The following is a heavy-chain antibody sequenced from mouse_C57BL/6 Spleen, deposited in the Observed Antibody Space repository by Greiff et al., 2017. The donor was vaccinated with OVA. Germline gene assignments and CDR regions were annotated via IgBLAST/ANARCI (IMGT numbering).Heavy chain of an antibody. J-gene: IGHJ4*01. CDR3: AKTGTGARYAMDY. CDR2: IWRGGST. Sequence: QVQLQQSGPGLVQPSQSLSITCTVSGFSFTSYGVHWVRQSPGKGLEWLGVIWRGGSTDYNAAFMSRLSITKDNSKSQVFFKMNSLQADDTAIYYCAKTGTGARYAMDYWGQGTSVTVAS. V-gene: IGHV2-5*01. CDR1: GFSFTSYG. D-gene: IGHD4-1*01.